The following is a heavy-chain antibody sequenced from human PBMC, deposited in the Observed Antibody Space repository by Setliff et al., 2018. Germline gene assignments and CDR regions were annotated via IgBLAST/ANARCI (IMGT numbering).Heavy chain of an antibody. CDR3: TRDFLGATASFDI. J-gene: IGHJ3*02. D-gene: IGHD3-3*01. CDR2: INPDNGNR. V-gene: IGHV1-3*01. CDR1: GFTLTSYP. Sequence: GASVKVSCKASGFTLTSYPIHWVRQAPGHRLEWMGWINPDNGNRKYSQRFQGRVTITRDTPASTVFLELSTLRSEDTAVYYCTRDFLGATASFDIWGQGTMVTVSS.